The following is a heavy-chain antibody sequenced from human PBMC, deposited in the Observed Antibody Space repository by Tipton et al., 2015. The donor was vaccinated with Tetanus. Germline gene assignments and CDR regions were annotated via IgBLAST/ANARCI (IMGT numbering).Heavy chain of an antibody. Sequence: QSGAEVKKPGASVKLSCKTSGYTFTQYCLHWVRQAPGQGLEWMGMIYPSDGSTSYAEKLQGRVTMTRDTPTSTVYMEMSSLRSEDTAVYYCARDREAFDYWGQGTKVTVSS. CDR3: ARDREAFDY. CDR2: IYPSDGST. D-gene: IGHD1-26*01. V-gene: IGHV1-46*04. CDR1: GYTFTQYC. J-gene: IGHJ3*01.